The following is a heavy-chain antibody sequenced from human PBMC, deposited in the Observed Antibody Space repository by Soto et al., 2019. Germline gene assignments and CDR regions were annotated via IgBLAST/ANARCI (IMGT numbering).Heavy chain of an antibody. D-gene: IGHD3-3*01. CDR3: AGDSPHGRPVAGDY. CDR1: GFTFNTHW. V-gene: IGHV3-74*01. J-gene: IGHJ4*02. Sequence: EVQLVESGGGLVQPGGSLRLSCAASGFTFNTHWMHWVRQAPGKGLVWVARINGDGSSITYADSVKGRLTISRDNTRNTLYLQMSNPAVEDTAVYYCAGDSPHGRPVAGDYWGQGTLVTVSS. CDR2: INGDGSSI.